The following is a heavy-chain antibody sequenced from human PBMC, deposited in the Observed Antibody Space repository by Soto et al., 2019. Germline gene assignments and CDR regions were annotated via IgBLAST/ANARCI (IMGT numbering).Heavy chain of an antibody. J-gene: IGHJ4*02. CDR2: ISGGGTTT. D-gene: IGHD3-10*01. CDR1: GFTFSSYS. V-gene: IGHV3-23*01. Sequence: TGGSLRLSCAASGFTFSSYSMNWVRQAPGKGLEWVSVISGGGTTTYYADSVKGRFTISRDNSKNTVYLQMNSLRSEDTATYYCATKRSGSNPFDSWGQGTLVTVSS. CDR3: ATKRSGSNPFDS.